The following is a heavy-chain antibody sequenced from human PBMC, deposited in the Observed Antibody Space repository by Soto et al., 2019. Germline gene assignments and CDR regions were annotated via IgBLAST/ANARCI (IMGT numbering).Heavy chain of an antibody. Sequence: QVQLVQSGAEVKKPGSSVKVSCKASGGTFSSYAISWVRQAPGQGLEWMGGIIPIFGTANYAQKFQGRVTITADESTSTAYMELSSLRSEDTAVYYCARVPVITMVRGDSVNWFDPWGHGTLVTVSS. CDR1: GGTFSSYA. CDR2: IIPIFGTA. D-gene: IGHD3-10*01. J-gene: IGHJ5*02. V-gene: IGHV1-69*12. CDR3: ARVPVITMVRGDSVNWFDP.